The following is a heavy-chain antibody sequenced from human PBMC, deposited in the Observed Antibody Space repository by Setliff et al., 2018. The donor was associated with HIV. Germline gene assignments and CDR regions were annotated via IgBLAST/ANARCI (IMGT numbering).Heavy chain of an antibody. CDR1: GVSISGYY. V-gene: IGHV4-4*07. D-gene: IGHD6-13*01. J-gene: IGHJ6*03. CDR3: ATSTICDGCDYYYMDV. Sequence: KSSETLSLTCAVSGVSISGYYWTWIRQPAGKGLEWIGRIFTGGDTNYNPSLKSRVTMSVDTSNNEFSLKLTSVTAADTAVYYCATSTICDGCDYYYMDVWGKGTTVTVSS. CDR2: IFTGGDT.